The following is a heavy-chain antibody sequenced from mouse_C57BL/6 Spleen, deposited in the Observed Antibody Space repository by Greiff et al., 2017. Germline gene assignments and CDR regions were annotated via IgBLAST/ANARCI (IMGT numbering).Heavy chain of an antibody. CDR3: ARNYYGSSYGWYFDV. CDR1: GYTFTTYP. D-gene: IGHD1-1*01. V-gene: IGHV1-47*01. J-gene: IGHJ1*03. Sequence: QVQLKQSGAELVKPGASVKMSCKASGYTFTTYPIEWMKQNHGKSLEWIGNFHPYNDDTKYNEKFKGKATLTVEKSSSTVYLERSRLTSDDSAVYYCARNYYGSSYGWYFDVWGTGTTVTVSS. CDR2: FHPYNDDT.